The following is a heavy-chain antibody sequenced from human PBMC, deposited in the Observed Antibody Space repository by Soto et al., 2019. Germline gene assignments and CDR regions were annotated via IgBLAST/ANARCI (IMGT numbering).Heavy chain of an antibody. CDR1: GGSISSYY. D-gene: IGHD2-2*01. CDR2: IYTSGST. J-gene: IGHJ6*02. V-gene: IGHV4-4*07. CDR3: AREIVVVNQNYGMDV. Sequence: QVQLQESDPGLVKPSETLSLTCTVSGGSISSYYWSWIRQPAGRGLEWIGRIYTSGSTNYNPSLKSRVTMSADTSKNQFSLKLSSVTAADTAVYYCAREIVVVNQNYGMDVWGQGTTVTVSS.